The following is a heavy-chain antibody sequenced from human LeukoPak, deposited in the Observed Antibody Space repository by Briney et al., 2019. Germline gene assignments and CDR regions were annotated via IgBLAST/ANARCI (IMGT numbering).Heavy chain of an antibody. Sequence: GGSLRLSCAASGFTFSSYAMHWVRQAPGKGLEWVAVISYDGSNKYYADSVKGRFTISRDNSKNTLYLQMNSLRAEDTAVYYCASLPAGVIVGAILFDYWGQGTLVTVSS. CDR2: ISYDGSNK. CDR3: ASLPAGVIVGAILFDY. J-gene: IGHJ4*02. V-gene: IGHV3-30*04. D-gene: IGHD1-26*01. CDR1: GFTFSSYA.